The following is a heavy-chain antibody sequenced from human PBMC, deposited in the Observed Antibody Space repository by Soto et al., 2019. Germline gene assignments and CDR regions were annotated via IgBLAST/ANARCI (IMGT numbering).Heavy chain of an antibody. J-gene: IGHJ6*02. CDR3: ARAGGYSLFIKQKTAYDMDV. V-gene: IGHV3-21*01. CDR1: GFTFNSYS. CDR2: NSSFRKYM. D-gene: IGHD2-2*02. Sequence: GGSLRLSCAVSGFTFNSYSMNWVRQAPGKGLEWVSSNSSFRKYMNYTDSVKGKFNISRDNARNSLYLQMNSLRAEDTAVYYCARAGGYSLFIKQKTAYDMDVWGQGTTVTVSS.